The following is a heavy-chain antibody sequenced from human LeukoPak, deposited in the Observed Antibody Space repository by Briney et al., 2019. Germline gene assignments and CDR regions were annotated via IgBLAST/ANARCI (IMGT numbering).Heavy chain of an antibody. D-gene: IGHD6-19*01. V-gene: IGHV3-48*01. J-gene: IGHJ4*02. CDR2: INSRSTTL. CDR3: ARGTYSSGWLEFSDFDI. Sequence: PGGSLRLSCAASGFTFTTYNMHWVRQAPGEGLEWVSYINSRSTTLYYADSVKGRFTVSRDNAKNSLYLQMNSLRVEDTAVYYCARGTYSSGWLEFSDFDIWGQGTLVTVSS. CDR1: GFTFTTYN.